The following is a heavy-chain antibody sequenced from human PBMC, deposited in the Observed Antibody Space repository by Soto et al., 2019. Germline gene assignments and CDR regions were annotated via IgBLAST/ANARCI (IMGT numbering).Heavy chain of an antibody. CDR3: TTPNYYDSSGYYWKIDY. D-gene: IGHD3-22*01. V-gene: IGHV3-15*01. J-gene: IGHJ4*02. CDR1: GFIFSSYA. CDR2: IKSKTDGGTT. Sequence: GGSLRLSCAASGFIFSSYAMTWVRQAPGKGLEWVGRIKSKTDGGTTDYAAPVKGRFTISRDDSKNTLYLKMNSLKTEDTAVYYCTTPNYYDSSGYYWKIDYWGQETLVTVSS.